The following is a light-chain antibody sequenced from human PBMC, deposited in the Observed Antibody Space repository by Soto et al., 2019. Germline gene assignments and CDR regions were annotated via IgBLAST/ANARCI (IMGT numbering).Light chain of an antibody. V-gene: IGKV3-15*01. CDR3: QQYNNLPYA. CDR2: GAS. Sequence: EIVRTQSPATLYVSPGERATLSGRASQSVSSDLAWYQQKPGQATRLLIYGASTRSTGIPARVSGSGSGTEFTLTISSLQSEYFALYYGQQYNNLPYAVGQGTKLEIK. CDR1: QSVSSD. J-gene: IGKJ2*01.